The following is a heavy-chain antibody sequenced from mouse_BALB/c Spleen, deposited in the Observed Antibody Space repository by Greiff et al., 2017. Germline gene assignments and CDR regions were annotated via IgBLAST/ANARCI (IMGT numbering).Heavy chain of an antibody. CDR3: ARGGAYYGNFYAMDY. V-gene: IGHV1-12*01. D-gene: IGHD2-10*01. CDR1: GYTFTSYN. Sequence: QVQLQQPGAELVKPGASVKMSCKASGYTFTSYNMHWVKQTPGQGLEWIGAIYPGNGDTSYNQKFKGKATLTADKSSSTAYMQLSSLTSEDSAVYYCARGGAYYGNFYAMDYWGQGTSVTVSS. J-gene: IGHJ4*01. CDR2: IYPGNGDT.